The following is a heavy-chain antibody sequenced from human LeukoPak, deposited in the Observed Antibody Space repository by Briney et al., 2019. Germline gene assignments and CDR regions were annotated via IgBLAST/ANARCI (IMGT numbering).Heavy chain of an antibody. CDR3: AKAHIAAAGTRRGMDV. CDR1: GFAFSNYA. CDR2: ISGPGGNT. J-gene: IGHJ6*04. V-gene: IGHV3-23*01. Sequence: PGGSLRLSCAASGFAFSNYAMSWVRQAPGKGLEWVSAISGPGGNTYYADSVKGRFTISRDNSKNTLYLQMNSLSAEDTAVYYCAKAHIAAAGTRRGMDVWGKGTTVTVSS. D-gene: IGHD6-13*01.